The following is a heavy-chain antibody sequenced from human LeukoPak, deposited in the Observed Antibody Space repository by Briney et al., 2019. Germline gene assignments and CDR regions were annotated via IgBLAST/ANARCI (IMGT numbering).Heavy chain of an antibody. CDR1: GFTFTSYW. CDR2: INSDVSST. V-gene: IGHV3-74*01. CDR3: ARGGYSGYVPFDY. D-gene: IGHD5-12*01. J-gene: IGHJ4*02. Sequence: VGSLRLSCAASGFTFTSYWMHWGREAPGQGLVWVSRINSDVSSTSYADSVKGRFTISRDNAKNTLYLQINSLRAEDTAVYYCARGGYSGYVPFDYWGQGTLVTVSS.